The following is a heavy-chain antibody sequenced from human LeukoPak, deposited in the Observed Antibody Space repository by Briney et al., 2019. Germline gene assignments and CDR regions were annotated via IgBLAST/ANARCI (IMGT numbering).Heavy chain of an antibody. CDR3: ARRAGAYSHPYDY. V-gene: IGHV3-53*01. Sequence: GGSLRLSCTVSGFTVSSNSMSWVRQAPGKGLEWVSFIFSSTHYSDSVKGRFTISRDNSKNTLYLQMNSLRAEDTAVYYCARRAGAYSHPYDYCVQGTLVTVSS. CDR2: IFSST. CDR1: GFTVSSNS. D-gene: IGHD4/OR15-4a*01. J-gene: IGHJ4*02.